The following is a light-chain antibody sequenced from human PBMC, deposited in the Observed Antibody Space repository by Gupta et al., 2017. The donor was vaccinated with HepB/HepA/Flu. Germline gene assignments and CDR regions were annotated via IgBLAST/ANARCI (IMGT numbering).Light chain of an antibody. CDR2: AAS. J-gene: IGKJ2*01. CDR1: QRISTY. Sequence: DIQMTQYPSSLSASVGDRVTITCRASQRISTYLNWYQQKGEKAPKLLFYAASGLHSRVPSRFSGSGSGAEFTLTINRLQPEDFASYYCQQSHSTPLTFGQGTKLEMK. CDR3: QQSHSTPLT. V-gene: IGKV1-39*01.